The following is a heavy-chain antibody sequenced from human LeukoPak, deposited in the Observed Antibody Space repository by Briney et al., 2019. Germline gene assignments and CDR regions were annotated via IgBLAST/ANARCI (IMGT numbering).Heavy chain of an antibody. J-gene: IGHJ4*02. CDR2: IRYDGSNK. CDR3: ARGLNYGDSPHDC. V-gene: IGHV3-30*02. D-gene: IGHD4-17*01. CDR1: GFTFSSYG. Sequence: PGGSLRLSCAASGFTFSSYGMHWVRQAPGKGLEWVAFIRYDGSNKYYADSVKGRFTISRDNAKNSLYLQMNTLRAEDTAVYYCARGLNYGDSPHDCWGQGTLVTVSS.